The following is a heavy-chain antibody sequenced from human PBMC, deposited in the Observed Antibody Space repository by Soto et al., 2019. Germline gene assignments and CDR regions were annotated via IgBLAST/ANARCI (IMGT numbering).Heavy chain of an antibody. J-gene: IGHJ6*02. CDR3: ATERVQLWLRGMDV. V-gene: IGHV1-24*01. Sequence: ASVKVSCKVSGYTLTGLAMHWVRQAPGKGLEWMGGFDPEDGETIYAQKFQGRVTMTEDTSTDTAYMELSSLRSEDTAVYYCATERVQLWLRGMDVWGQGTMVTVSS. D-gene: IGHD5-18*01. CDR2: FDPEDGET. CDR1: GYTLTGLA.